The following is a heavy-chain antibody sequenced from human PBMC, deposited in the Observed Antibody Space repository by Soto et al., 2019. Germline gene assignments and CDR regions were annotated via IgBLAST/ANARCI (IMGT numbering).Heavy chain of an antibody. CDR2: LSGSGTMR. J-gene: IGHJ4*02. CDR1: VFSFRNYA. D-gene: IGHD1-1*01. Sequence: WWSLRLSCSASVFSFRNYAMTWIRQAPGKGLEWVSGLSGSGTMRYYADSVRGRFIISSDNAKNTLFLQMDNLRVEDSAVDYGAKEAEENENVPIPGDNWGQGTPVTVSS. V-gene: IGHV3-23*01. CDR3: AKEAEENENVPIPGDN.